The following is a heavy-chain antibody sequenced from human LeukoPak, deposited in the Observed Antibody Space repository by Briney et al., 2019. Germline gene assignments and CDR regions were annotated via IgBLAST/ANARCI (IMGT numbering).Heavy chain of an antibody. J-gene: IGHJ4*02. CDR1: GFTFSSYA. CDR3: AKGTTGDITLVEY. CDR2: TSGSGGST. V-gene: IGHV3-23*01. Sequence: GGSLRLSCAASGFTFSSYAMSWVRQVPGKGLEWVSGTSGSGGSTYYGDSVKGRFTISRDNSKNTLYLQMNSLRAEDTAVYYCAKGTTGDITLVEYWGQGTLVTVSS. D-gene: IGHD1-1*01.